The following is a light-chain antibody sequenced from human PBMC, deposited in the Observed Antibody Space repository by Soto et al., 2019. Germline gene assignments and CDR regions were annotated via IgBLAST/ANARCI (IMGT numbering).Light chain of an antibody. CDR2: EVS. Sequence: QSVLTQPACVSGSPGQSITISCTGTSSDVGGYNYVSWYQQHPGKAPKVIIFEVSNRPSGVSNRFSGSKSGNTASLIISGLQAEDEADYYCSSYTSTSTLYVFGTGTKVTVL. J-gene: IGLJ1*01. CDR3: SSYTSTSTLYV. V-gene: IGLV2-14*01. CDR1: SSDVGGYNY.